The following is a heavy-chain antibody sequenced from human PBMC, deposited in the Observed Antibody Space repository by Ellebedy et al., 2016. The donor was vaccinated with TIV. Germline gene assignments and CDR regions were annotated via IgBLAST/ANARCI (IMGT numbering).Heavy chain of an antibody. V-gene: IGHV4-39*07. CDR2: IYYSGST. CDR3: ARGEVTLYYYGMDV. Sequence: MPSETLSLTCTVSGGSIHSGSYYWGWIRQPPGKGLEWIGSIYYSGSTYYNPSLKSRVTISEDTSKNQFSLKLSSVTAADTAVYYCARGEVTLYYYGMDVWGQGTTVTVSS. CDR1: GGSIHSGSYY. J-gene: IGHJ6*02.